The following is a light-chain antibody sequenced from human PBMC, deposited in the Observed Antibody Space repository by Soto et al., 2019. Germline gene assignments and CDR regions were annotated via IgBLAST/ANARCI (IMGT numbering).Light chain of an antibody. CDR2: LNSDGSH. V-gene: IGLV4-69*01. CDR1: SGHSSYA. Sequence: QPVLTQSPSASASLGASVKLTCTLSSGHSSYAIAWHQQQPEKGPRYLMKLNSDGSHSKGDGIPDRFSGSSSGAERYLTISSRQSEDEADYYCQTWGTPVFGGGTKVTVL. J-gene: IGLJ3*02. CDR3: QTWGTPV.